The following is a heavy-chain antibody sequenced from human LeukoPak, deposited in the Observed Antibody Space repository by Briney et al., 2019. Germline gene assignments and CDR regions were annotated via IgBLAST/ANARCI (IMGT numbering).Heavy chain of an antibody. Sequence: GRSLRLSCAASGFTFSSYAMHWVRQAPGKGLEWVAVISYDGSNKYYADSVKGRFTISRDNSKNTLYLQMNSLRAEDTAVYHCAREYDSSGYYYENWFDPWGREPWSPSPQ. CDR2: ISYDGSNK. CDR3: AREYDSSGYYYENWFDP. V-gene: IGHV3-30-3*01. J-gene: IGHJ5*02. CDR1: GFTFSSYA. D-gene: IGHD3-22*01.